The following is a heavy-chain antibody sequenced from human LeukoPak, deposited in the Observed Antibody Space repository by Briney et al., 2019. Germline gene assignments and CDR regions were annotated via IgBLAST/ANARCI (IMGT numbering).Heavy chain of an antibody. Sequence: ASVKVSCKVSGYTLTELSMHWVRQAPGKGLEWMGGFDPEDGETIYAQKFQGRVTMTEDTSTDTAYTELSSLRSEDTAVYYCAREYCSSTSCPAKMGFDPWGQGTLVTVSS. CDR1: GYTLTELS. J-gene: IGHJ5*02. V-gene: IGHV1-24*01. D-gene: IGHD2-2*01. CDR3: AREYCSSTSCPAKMGFDP. CDR2: FDPEDGET.